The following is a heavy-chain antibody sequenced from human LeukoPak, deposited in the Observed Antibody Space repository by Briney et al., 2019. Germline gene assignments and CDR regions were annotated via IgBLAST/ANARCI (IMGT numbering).Heavy chain of an antibody. V-gene: IGHV1-69*01. Sequence: SVKVSCKASGGTFSSYAISWVRQAPGQGLEWMGGTIPIFGTANYAQKFQGRVTITADESTSTAYMELSSLRSEDTAVYYCARDRGERGYCSSTSCYTRSYYFDYWGQGTLVTVSS. J-gene: IGHJ4*02. CDR3: ARDRGERGYCSSTSCYTRSYYFDY. CDR2: TIPIFGTA. CDR1: GGTFSSYA. D-gene: IGHD2-2*02.